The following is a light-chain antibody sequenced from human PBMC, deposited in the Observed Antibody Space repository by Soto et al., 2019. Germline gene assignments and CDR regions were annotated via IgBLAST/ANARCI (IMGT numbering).Light chain of an antibody. CDR2: DAS. Sequence: DIQMTQSPSSLSASVGDRVTITCQASQDISNYLNWYQQKPGKAPKLLIYDASNLETGVPSRFSGSGSGTDFTFTISSLQPEDIATYYGQQYDNLLCTFGQGTKLEIK. CDR3: QQYDNLLCT. V-gene: IGKV1-33*01. CDR1: QDISNY. J-gene: IGKJ2*02.